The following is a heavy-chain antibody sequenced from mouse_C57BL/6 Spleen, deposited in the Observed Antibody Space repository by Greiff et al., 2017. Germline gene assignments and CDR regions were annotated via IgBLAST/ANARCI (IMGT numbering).Heavy chain of an antibody. V-gene: IGHV1-66*01. CDR3: ARTSYGYFDV. Sequence: VQLQQSGPELVKPGASVKISCKASGYSFTSYYIHWVKQRPGQELEWIGWIYPGSGNTKYNEQFKGKATLTADTSSSTAYMQLSSLTSEDSAVYYCARTSYGYFDVWGTGTTVTVSS. J-gene: IGHJ1*03. CDR2: IYPGSGNT. CDR1: GYSFTSYY.